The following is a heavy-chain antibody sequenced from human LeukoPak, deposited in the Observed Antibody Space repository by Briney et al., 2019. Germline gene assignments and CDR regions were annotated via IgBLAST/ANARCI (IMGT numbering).Heavy chain of an antibody. V-gene: IGHV1-18*04. D-gene: IGHD2-15*01. Sequence: ASVKVSCKASAYTFSSYLMHWVRQAPGQGLEWMGWISAYNGNTNYAQKLQGRVTMTTDTSTSTAYMELRSLRSDDTAVYYCAREGYCSGGSCYSYYYYGMDVWGQGTTVTVSS. CDR3: AREGYCSGGSCYSYYYYGMDV. J-gene: IGHJ6*02. CDR1: AYTFSSYL. CDR2: ISAYNGNT.